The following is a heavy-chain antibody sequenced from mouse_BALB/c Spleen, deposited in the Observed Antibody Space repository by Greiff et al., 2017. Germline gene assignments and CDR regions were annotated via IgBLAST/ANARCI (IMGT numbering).Heavy chain of an antibody. D-gene: IGHD2-13*01. CDR3: ARHDSYYAMDY. J-gene: IGHJ4*01. CDR1: GFAFSSYD. V-gene: IGHV5-12-1*01. CDR2: ISSGGGST. Sequence: EVQVVESGGGLVKPGGSLKLSCAASGFAFSSYDMSWVRQTPEKRLEWVGYISSGGGSTCYTDTVKGRFTISEDNAKNTVYLQMSSLKSEDSAMYYCARHDSYYAMDYWGQGTSVTVSS.